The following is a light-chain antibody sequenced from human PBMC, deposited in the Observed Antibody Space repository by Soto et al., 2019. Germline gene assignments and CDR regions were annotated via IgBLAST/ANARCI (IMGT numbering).Light chain of an antibody. J-gene: IGKJ4*01. Sequence: EIVMTQSPATLSVSPGERATLSCRASQSVSRNLAWYQQKPGQAPRLLIYDASTRATGVPARFSGSGFGTEFTLSISSLQSEDFAVYYCHQYNDWPPVTFGGGTRVESK. V-gene: IGKV3-15*01. CDR2: DAS. CDR3: HQYNDWPPVT. CDR1: QSVSRN.